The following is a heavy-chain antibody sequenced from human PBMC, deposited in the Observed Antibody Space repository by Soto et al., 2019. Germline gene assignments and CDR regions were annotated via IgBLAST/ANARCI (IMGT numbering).Heavy chain of an antibody. CDR1: GYTFTSYG. Sequence: ASVKVSCKASGYTFTSYGISWVRQAPGQGLEWMGWISAYNGNTNYAQKLQGRVTMTTDTSTSTAYMELRSLRSDDTAVYYCARGPVLRFLEWLAVTVPEYNWFDPWGQGTLVTVSS. CDR2: ISAYNGNT. J-gene: IGHJ5*02. V-gene: IGHV1-18*01. CDR3: ARGPVLRFLEWLAVTVPEYNWFDP. D-gene: IGHD3-3*01.